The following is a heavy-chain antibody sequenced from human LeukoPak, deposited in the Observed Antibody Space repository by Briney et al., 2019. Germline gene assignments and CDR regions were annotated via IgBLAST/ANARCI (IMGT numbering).Heavy chain of an antibody. CDR3: ARGYDFWSGYLDGENWFDP. CDR1: GFTFSSYS. CDR2: ISSSSYI. V-gene: IGHV3-21*01. Sequence: GGSLRLSCAASGFTFSSYSMNWVRQAPGKGLECVSSISSSSYIYYADSVKGRFTISRDNAKNSLYLQMNSLRAEDTAVYYCARGYDFWSGYLDGENWFDPWGQGTLVTVSS. J-gene: IGHJ5*02. D-gene: IGHD3-3*01.